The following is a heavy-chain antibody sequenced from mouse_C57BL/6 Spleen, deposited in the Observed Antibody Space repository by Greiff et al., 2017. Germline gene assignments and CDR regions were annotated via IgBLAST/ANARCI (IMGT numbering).Heavy chain of an antibody. CDR2: IDPSDSYT. J-gene: IGHJ3*01. D-gene: IGHD4-1*01. Sequence: QVQLQQPGAELVMPGASVKLSCKASGYTFPSYWMHWVKQRPGQGLEWIGEIDPSDSYTNYNQKFKGKSTLTVDKSSSTAYMQLSSLTSEDSAVYYCASWDWFAYWGQGTLVTVSA. CDR3: ASWDWFAY. CDR1: GYTFPSYW. V-gene: IGHV1-69*01.